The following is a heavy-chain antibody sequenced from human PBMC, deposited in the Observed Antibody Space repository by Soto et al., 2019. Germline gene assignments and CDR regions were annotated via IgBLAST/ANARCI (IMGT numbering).Heavy chain of an antibody. CDR1: GCSFPNYG. D-gene: IGHD6-13*01. CDR3: ARDPNLSTGRQIDS. Sequence: GASVNVSWKACGCSFPNYGISWLREAPGQGLEWXGWINPFQGNKDYADKFQASVILTTDTYTHTAYMELMSLRSDDTAVYYCARDPNLSTGRQIDSWGQGTLVTSPQ. CDR2: INPFQGNK. J-gene: IGHJ4*02. V-gene: IGHV1-18*01.